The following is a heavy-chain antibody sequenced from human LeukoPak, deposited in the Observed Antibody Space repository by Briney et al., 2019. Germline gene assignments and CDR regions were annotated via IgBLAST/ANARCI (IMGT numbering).Heavy chain of an antibody. CDR1: GFTFSSYS. CDR2: IKQDGSDK. V-gene: IGHV3-7*01. D-gene: IGHD1-26*01. J-gene: IGHJ4*02. CDR3: ARGGPSGSYLNY. Sequence: GGSLRLSCAASGFTFSSYSMNWARQAPGKGLEWVANIKQDGSDKYYVDSVKGRFTISRDNAKNSLYLQMNSLRAEDTAVYYCARGGPSGSYLNYWGQGTLVTVSS.